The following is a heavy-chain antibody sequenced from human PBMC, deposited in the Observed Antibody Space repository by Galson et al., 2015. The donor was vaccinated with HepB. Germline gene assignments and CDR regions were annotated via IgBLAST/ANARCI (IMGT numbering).Heavy chain of an antibody. V-gene: IGHV1-2*02. J-gene: IGHJ5*02. CDR1: GYRFTDYN. Sequence: SVKVSCKASGYRFTDYNIHWVRQAPGQGLEWMGWISPDSGDRNYAQTFQGRVTMTRDTSTGTAYMELKKLRYDDTAVYYCARLVPYGVGWFDPWGHGTLVTVSS. D-gene: IGHD3-10*01. CDR2: ISPDSGDR. CDR3: ARLVPYGVGWFDP.